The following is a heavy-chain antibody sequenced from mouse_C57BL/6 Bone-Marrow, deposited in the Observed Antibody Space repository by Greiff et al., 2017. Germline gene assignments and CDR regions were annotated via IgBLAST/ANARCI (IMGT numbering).Heavy chain of an antibody. CDR1: GFTFTDYY. CDR3: ARWRITTVVADY. Sequence: EVQLVESGGGLVQPGGSLSLSCAASGFTFTDYYMSWVRQPPGKALEWLGFIRNKANGYTTEYSASVKGRFTISRDNSQSILYLQMNALRAEDSATYYCARWRITTVVADYWGQGTTLTVSS. D-gene: IGHD1-1*01. CDR2: IRNKANGYTT. V-gene: IGHV7-3*01. J-gene: IGHJ2*01.